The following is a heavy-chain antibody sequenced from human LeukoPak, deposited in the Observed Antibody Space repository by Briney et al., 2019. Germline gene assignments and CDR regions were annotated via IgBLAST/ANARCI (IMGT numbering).Heavy chain of an antibody. CDR1: GGSISSGGYS. CDR2: IYHSGST. V-gene: IGHV4-30-2*01. CDR3: AGFYYYYGMDV. J-gene: IGHJ6*02. Sequence: PSETLSLTCAVSGGSISSGGYSWSWIRQPPGKGLEWIGYIYHSGSTYYNPSLKSRVTISVDRSKNQFSLRLSSVTAADTAVYYCAGFYYYYGMDVWGQGTTVTVSS.